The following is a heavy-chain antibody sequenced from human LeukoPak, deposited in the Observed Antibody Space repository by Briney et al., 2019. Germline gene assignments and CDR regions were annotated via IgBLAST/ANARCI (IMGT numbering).Heavy chain of an antibody. CDR2: ISSSSSYI. CDR3: ARDLGDGYDLGSDY. V-gene: IGHV3-21*01. Sequence: GGSLRLSCAASGFTFSSYSMNWVRQAPVKGLEWVSSISSSSSYIYYADSVKGRFTISRDNAKNSLHLQMNSLRAEDTAVYYCARDLGDGYDLGSDYWGQGTLVTVSS. J-gene: IGHJ4*02. CDR1: GFTFSSYS. D-gene: IGHD5-12*01.